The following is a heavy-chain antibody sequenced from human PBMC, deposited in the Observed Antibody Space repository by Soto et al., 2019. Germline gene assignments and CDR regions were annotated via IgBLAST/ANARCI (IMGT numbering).Heavy chain of an antibody. J-gene: IGHJ4*02. V-gene: IGHV5-51*01. CDR3: ARLGPDYDYVWGSYRYGYYFDY. CDR2: IYPGDSDT. D-gene: IGHD3-16*02. Sequence: GESLKISCKGSGYSFTSYWIGWVRQMPGKGLEWMGIIYPGDSDTRYSPSFQGQVTISADKSISTAYLQWSSLKASDTAMYYCARLGPDYDYVWGSYRYGYYFDYWGQGTLVTVSS. CDR1: GYSFTSYW.